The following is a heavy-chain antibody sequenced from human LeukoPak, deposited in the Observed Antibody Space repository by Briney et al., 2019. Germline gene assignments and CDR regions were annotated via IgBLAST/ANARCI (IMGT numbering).Heavy chain of an antibody. Sequence: PSETLSLTCTVSGGSISSYYWSWIRQPPGKGLEWIGYIYYSGSTNYNPSLKSRVTTSVDTSKNQFSLKLSSVTAADTAVYYCARVSFYYDFWSGPSGHYYYYMDVWGKGTTVTVSS. D-gene: IGHD3-3*01. CDR1: GGSISSYY. V-gene: IGHV4-59*01. J-gene: IGHJ6*03. CDR3: ARVSFYYDFWSGPSGHYYYYMDV. CDR2: IYYSGST.